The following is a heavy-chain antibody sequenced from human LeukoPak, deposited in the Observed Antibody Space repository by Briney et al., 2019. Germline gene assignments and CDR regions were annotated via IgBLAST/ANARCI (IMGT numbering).Heavy chain of an antibody. Sequence: PSETLSLTCTVSGGSISSGGYSWSWVRQPPGKGLEWIGYIYHSGSTYYNPSLKSRVTISVDRSKSQFSLKLSSVTAADTAVYYCARDRVGYFDYWGQGTLVTVSS. D-gene: IGHD3-10*01. CDR2: IYHSGST. CDR1: GGSISSGGYS. V-gene: IGHV4-30-2*01. CDR3: ARDRVGYFDY. J-gene: IGHJ4*02.